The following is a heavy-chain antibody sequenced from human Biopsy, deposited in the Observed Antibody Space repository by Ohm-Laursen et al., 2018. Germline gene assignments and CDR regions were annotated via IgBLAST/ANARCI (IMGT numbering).Heavy chain of an antibody. V-gene: IGHV4-4*07. CDR2: IYSSGGT. CDR1: GGSIISYY. Sequence: PSETLSLTCTVSGGSIISYYGNWIRQPAGKGLEWIGRIYSSGGTKYNPSLKSRVTMSVDTSKKQLSLKVRSVTAADTAMYYCASVVLGPTNDAFDLWGQGTMVVVSS. CDR3: ASVVLGPTNDAFDL. J-gene: IGHJ3*01. D-gene: IGHD3-22*01.